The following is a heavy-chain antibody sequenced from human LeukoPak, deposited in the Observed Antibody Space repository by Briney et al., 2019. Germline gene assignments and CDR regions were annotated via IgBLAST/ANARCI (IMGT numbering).Heavy chain of an antibody. D-gene: IGHD2-2*02. CDR1: GGSFSGYY. J-gene: IGHJ3*02. Sequence: SETLSLTCAVYGGSFSGYYWSWIRQPPGKGLEWIGYIYYSGSTNYNPSLKSRVTISVDTSKNQFSLKLSSVTAADTAVYYCARHIPIPTQDAFDIWGQGTMVTVSS. V-gene: IGHV4-59*08. CDR3: ARHIPIPTQDAFDI. CDR2: IYYSGST.